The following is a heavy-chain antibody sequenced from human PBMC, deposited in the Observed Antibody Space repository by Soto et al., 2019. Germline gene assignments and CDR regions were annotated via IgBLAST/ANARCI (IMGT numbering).Heavy chain of an antibody. J-gene: IGHJ3*02. CDR2: ITGSGGST. CDR1: GFTFINYA. Sequence: EVQLLESGGGLVQPGGSLRLSCAASGFTFINYAMSWVRQAPGKGLEWVSAITGSGGSTYSADSVKGRFTISRDNSKKTVYLQMNNLRAEDSAVYYCAKDRVANWNDLRDAFDIWGQGTMVTVSS. D-gene: IGHD1-1*01. CDR3: AKDRVANWNDLRDAFDI. V-gene: IGHV3-23*01.